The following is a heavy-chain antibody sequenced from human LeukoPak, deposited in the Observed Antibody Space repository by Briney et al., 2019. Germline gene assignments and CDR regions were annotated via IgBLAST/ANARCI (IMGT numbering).Heavy chain of an antibody. J-gene: IGHJ3*02. CDR1: GFTFSSYA. V-gene: IGHV3-23*01. CDR2: ISGSGGST. Sequence: GGSLRLSCAASGFTFSSYAMSRVRQAPGKGLEWVSAISGSGGSTYYADSVKGRFTISRDNSKNTLYLQMNSLRAEDTAVYYCAKEGDSSGYYSDAFDIWGQGTMVIVSS. D-gene: IGHD3-22*01. CDR3: AKEGDSSGYYSDAFDI.